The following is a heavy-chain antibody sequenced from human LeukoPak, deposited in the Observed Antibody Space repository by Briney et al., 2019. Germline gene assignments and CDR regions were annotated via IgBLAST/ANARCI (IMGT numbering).Heavy chain of an antibody. CDR2: IYYSAST. CDR1: GGSISSYY. Sequence: SETLSLTCSVSGGSISSYYWSWIRQPPGKGLEWIGYIYYSASTNYNPSLKSRVTISIDTSKNQFSLKLSSVTAADTAVYYCARHEQWQEHQNWFDPWGQGTLVTVSS. V-gene: IGHV4-59*08. CDR3: ARHEQWQEHQNWFDP. D-gene: IGHD6-19*01. J-gene: IGHJ5*02.